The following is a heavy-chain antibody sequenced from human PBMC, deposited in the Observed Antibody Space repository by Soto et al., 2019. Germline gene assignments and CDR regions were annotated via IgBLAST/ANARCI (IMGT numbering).Heavy chain of an antibody. CDR2: INPSGGST. D-gene: IGHD3-3*01. Sequence: ASVKVSCKVSGYTFTSYYMHWVRQAPGQGLEWMGIINPSGGSTSYAQKFQGRVTMTRDTSTSTVYMELSSLRSEDTAVYYCARDEVWSGYPTAYYYYGMDVWGQGTTVTVSS. CDR3: ARDEVWSGYPTAYYYYGMDV. J-gene: IGHJ6*02. CDR1: GYTFTSYY. V-gene: IGHV1-46*01.